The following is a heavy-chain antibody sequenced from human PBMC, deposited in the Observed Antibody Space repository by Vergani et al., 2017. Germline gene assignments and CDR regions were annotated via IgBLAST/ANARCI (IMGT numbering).Heavy chain of an antibody. D-gene: IGHD2-15*01. J-gene: IGHJ3*02. CDR3: ARDRLGYCSGGSCYGTAFDI. V-gene: IGHV4-4*07. CDR2: IYTSGST. Sequence: QVQLQESGPGLVKPSETLSLTCAVSGYSIGSGYYWGWLRQPAGKGLEWIGRIYTSGSTNYNPSLKSRVTMSVDTSKNQFSLKLSSVTAADTAVYYCARDRLGYCSGGSCYGTAFDIGGQGTMVTVSS. CDR1: GYSIGSGYY.